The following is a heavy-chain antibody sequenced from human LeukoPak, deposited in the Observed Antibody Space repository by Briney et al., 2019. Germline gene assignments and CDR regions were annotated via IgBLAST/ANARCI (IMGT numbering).Heavy chain of an antibody. CDR2: XXGXXGXX. Sequence: GGSLRLSCAASGFTFXXYAMSWXRQAPGXXXXXXXXXXGXXGXXXXXXXXXXXXTIXXDNSKNXLYXQMXSLRAEDTAVYYXXKXXVTVIAALSWFDPWGQGTLVTVSS. CDR1: GFTFXXYA. J-gene: IGHJ5*02. CDR3: XKXXVTVIAALSWFDP. V-gene: IGHV3-23*01. D-gene: IGHD6-6*01.